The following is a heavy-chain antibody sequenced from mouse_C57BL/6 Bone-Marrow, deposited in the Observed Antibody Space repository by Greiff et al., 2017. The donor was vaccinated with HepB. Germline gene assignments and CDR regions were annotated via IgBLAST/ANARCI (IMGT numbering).Heavy chain of an antibody. V-gene: IGHV1-59*01. CDR3: ARLRLRGAMDY. D-gene: IGHD2-2*01. CDR2: IDPSDSYT. CDR1: GYTFTSYW. Sequence: QVHVKQPGAELVRPGTSVKLSCKASGYTFTSYWMHWVKQRPGQGLEWIGVIDPSDSYTNYNQKFKGKATLTVDTSSSTAYMQLSSLTSEDSAVYYCARLRLRGAMDYWGQGTSVTVSS. J-gene: IGHJ4*01.